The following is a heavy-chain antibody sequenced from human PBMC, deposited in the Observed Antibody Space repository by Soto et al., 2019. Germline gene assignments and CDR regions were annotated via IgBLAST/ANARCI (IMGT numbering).Heavy chain of an antibody. CDR2: ISSSSSYI. V-gene: IGHV3-21*01. D-gene: IGHD2-8*02. CDR1: GFTFSSYS. Sequence: EVQLVESGGGLVKPGGSLRLSCAASGFTFSSYSMNWVRQAPGKGLEWVSSISSSSSYIYYADSVKGRFTISRDNAKNSLYLQMNSLRAEDTAVYYCARVRTGLGTARGGYGMDVWGQGTTVTVSS. J-gene: IGHJ6*02. CDR3: ARVRTGLGTARGGYGMDV.